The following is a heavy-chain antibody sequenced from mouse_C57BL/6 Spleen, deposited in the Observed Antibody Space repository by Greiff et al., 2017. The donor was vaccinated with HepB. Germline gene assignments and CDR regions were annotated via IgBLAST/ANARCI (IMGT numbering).Heavy chain of an antibody. V-gene: IGHV1-26*01. CDR1: GYTFTDYY. CDR3: ARMGKEDYYAMDY. J-gene: IGHJ4*01. Sequence: VQLQQSGPELVKPGASVKISCKASGYTFTDYYMNWVKQSHGKSLEWIGDINPNNGGTSYNQKFKGKATLTVDKSSSTAYMELRSLTSEDSAVYYCARMGKEDYYAMDYWGQGTAVTVSS. CDR2: INPNNGGT. D-gene: IGHD2-1*01.